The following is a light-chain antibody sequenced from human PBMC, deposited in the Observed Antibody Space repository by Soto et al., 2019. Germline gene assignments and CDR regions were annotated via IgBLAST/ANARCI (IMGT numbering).Light chain of an antibody. CDR2: GAS. CDR1: QSVSSGK. CDR3: QQYGSSLLT. J-gene: IGKJ4*01. Sequence: EIVLTQSPGTLSLSPGERATLSCRASQSVSSGKLAWYQQKPGQAPRLLIFGASGRATGIPDRFSGSGSGTDFSLTISILEPEDSAVYYCQQYGSSLLTFGGGTKVDIK. V-gene: IGKV3-20*01.